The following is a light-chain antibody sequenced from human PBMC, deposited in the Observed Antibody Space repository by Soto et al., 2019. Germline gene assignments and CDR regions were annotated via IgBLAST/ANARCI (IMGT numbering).Light chain of an antibody. CDR1: SSDVGGYNY. CDR2: DVT. J-gene: IGLJ2*01. Sequence: QSALTQPRSVSGSPGQSVTISCTGTSSDVGGYNYVSWYQQHPGKAPKVMIYDVTKRPSGVPDRFSASKSGNTASLTISGLQPEDEADYYCCSYAGRYTVLFGGGTQLTVL. CDR3: CSYAGRYTVL. V-gene: IGLV2-11*01.